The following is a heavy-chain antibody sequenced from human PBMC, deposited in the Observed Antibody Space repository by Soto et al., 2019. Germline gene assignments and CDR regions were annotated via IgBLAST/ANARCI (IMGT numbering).Heavy chain of an antibody. Sequence: QVQLVESGGGVVQPGRSLRLSCAASGFTFSSYGIHCVRQAPGKGPEWVAVISFDGSKKYYADAVKARFTISRANHNTTLYLPMNSPRAEVTAVYYFANPADCYYVVCYIESDVSYYFDHWCQVTLVTLS. D-gene: IGHD2-8*01. V-gene: IGHV3-30*18. J-gene: IGHJ4*02. CDR3: ANPADCYYVVCYIESDVSYYFDH. CDR1: GFTFSSYG. CDR2: ISFDGSKK.